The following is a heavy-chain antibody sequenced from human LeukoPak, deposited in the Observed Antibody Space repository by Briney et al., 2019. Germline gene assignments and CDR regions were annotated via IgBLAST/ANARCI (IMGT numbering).Heavy chain of an antibody. CDR2: IYYSGST. CDR1: GGSISSYY. CDR3: ARRDWGYNFDY. J-gene: IGHJ4*02. Sequence: SSETLSLTCTVSGGSISSYYWSWIRQPPGKGLEWIGYIYYSGSTNYNPSLKSRVTISVDTSKNQFSLKLSTVNAADTAVYYCARRDWGYNFDYWGQGTLVTVSS. D-gene: IGHD7-27*01. V-gene: IGHV4-59*01.